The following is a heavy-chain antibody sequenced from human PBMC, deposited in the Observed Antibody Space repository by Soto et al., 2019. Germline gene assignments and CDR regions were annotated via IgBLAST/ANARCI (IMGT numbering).Heavy chain of an antibody. V-gene: IGHV4-31*03. CDR1: GGSISSGGYY. J-gene: IGHJ5*02. D-gene: IGHD3-10*01. CDR3: AEALWFGELPPNWFDP. Sequence: QVQLQESGPGLVKPSQTLSLTCTVSGGSISSGGYYWSWIRQHPGKGLEWIGYIYYSGSTYYNPSLQRRVTISGDTSKNPFSLKLSSVTAADTAVYLRAEALWFGELPPNWFDPWGQGTLVTVSS. CDR2: IYYSGST.